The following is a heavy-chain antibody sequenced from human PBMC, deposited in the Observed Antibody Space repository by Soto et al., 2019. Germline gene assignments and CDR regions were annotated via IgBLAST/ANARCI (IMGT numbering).Heavy chain of an antibody. CDR3: ARAHYGPSGYYFDS. V-gene: IGHV4-30-2*01. CDR2: IYHTGST. Sequence: QVQLQESGSGLVKPSQTLSLTCTVSGDSISSGGYSWSWIRQPPRQGLEWIGYIYHTGSTSYSPSIKSRVTMSVDKSKNQFYLSLNSVTAADTAIYYCARAHYGPSGYYFDSWGQGALFTVSS. D-gene: IGHD3-22*01. J-gene: IGHJ4*02. CDR1: GDSISSGGYS.